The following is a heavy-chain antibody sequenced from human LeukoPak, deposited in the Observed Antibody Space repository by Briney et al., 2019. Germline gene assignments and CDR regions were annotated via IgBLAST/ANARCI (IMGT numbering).Heavy chain of an antibody. CDR3: ARDPGGYMDV. D-gene: IGHD3-10*01. CDR1: GFKFSSYG. V-gene: IGHV3-30*02. CDR2: IQYDGSNK. Sequence: GGSLRLSCAASGFKFSSYGMHWVRQAPGKGLEWVTFIQYDGSNKYYADSVKGRFTVSRDNYKNTLYLQMKSLRVEDTAVYYCARDPGGYMDVWGKGTTVTISS. J-gene: IGHJ6*03.